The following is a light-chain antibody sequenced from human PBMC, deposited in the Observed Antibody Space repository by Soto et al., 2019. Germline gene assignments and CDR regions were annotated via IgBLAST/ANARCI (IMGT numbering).Light chain of an antibody. V-gene: IGKV3-20*01. Sequence: IVLTQSTDTLSLSPGERATLSCRASQSVSNNYLAWYQQKPGQAPRLLIYGASNRATGIPDRFSGSGSGTDFTLTISRLEPEDFAVYYCQQYVSSGTFGQGSKVDIK. CDR3: QQYVSSGT. CDR1: QSVSNNY. J-gene: IGKJ1*01. CDR2: GAS.